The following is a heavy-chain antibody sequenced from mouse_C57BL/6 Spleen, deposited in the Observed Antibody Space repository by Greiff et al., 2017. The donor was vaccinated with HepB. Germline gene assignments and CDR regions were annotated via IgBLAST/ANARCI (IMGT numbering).Heavy chain of an antibody. CDR3: ARSFYEYDGAWFAY. CDR1: GYAFSSYW. CDR2: IYPGDGDT. D-gene: IGHD2-4*01. J-gene: IGHJ3*01. Sequence: VQLQESGAELVKPGASVKISCKASGYAFSSYWMNWVKQRPGKGLEWIGQIYPGDGDTNYNGKFKGKATLTADKSSSTAYMQLSSLTSEDSAVYFCARSFYEYDGAWFAYWGQGTLVTVSA. V-gene: IGHV1-80*01.